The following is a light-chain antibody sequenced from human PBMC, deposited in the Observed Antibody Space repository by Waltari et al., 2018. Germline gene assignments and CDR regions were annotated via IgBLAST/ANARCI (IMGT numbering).Light chain of an antibody. CDR2: GAH. V-gene: IGLV1-51*02. J-gene: IGLJ2*01. Sequence: QSVLTQPPSVSAAPGQKVTISCSGSTSNIGDNYVSWHQQFPGAAPKVLIFGAHMRTTVTPDRFPASKPGTSATLDITGLQTGDEADYFCGTWDNTLSPVFGGGTTVTVL. CDR3: GTWDNTLSPV. CDR1: TSNIGDNY.